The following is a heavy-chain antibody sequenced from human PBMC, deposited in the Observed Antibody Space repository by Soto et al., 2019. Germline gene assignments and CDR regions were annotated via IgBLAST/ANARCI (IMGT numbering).Heavy chain of an antibody. D-gene: IGHD3-22*01. CDR1: GGSISSGGYY. Sequence: PSETLSLTCAVSGGSISSGGYYWSWIRQHPGKGLEWIGYIYYSGSTYYNPSLKSRVTISVDTSKNQFSLKLSSVTAADTAAYYWARGTPQYYDSSGSPIYYWAQGTLVPVSS. V-gene: IGHV4-31*11. J-gene: IGHJ4*02. CDR2: IYYSGST. CDR3: ARGTPQYYDSSGSPIYY.